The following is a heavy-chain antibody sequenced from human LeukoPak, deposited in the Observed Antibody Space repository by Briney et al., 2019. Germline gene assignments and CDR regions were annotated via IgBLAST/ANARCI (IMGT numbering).Heavy chain of an antibody. CDR1: GGSFSGYY. Sequence: PSETLSLTCAVYGGSFSGYYWSWIRQPPGKGLEWIGEINHSGGTNYNPSLKSRVTISVDTSKNQFSLKLSSVTAADTAVYYCARVLLRYFDWALDYWGQGTLVTVSS. D-gene: IGHD3-9*01. CDR2: INHSGGT. CDR3: ARVLLRYFDWALDY. J-gene: IGHJ4*02. V-gene: IGHV4-34*01.